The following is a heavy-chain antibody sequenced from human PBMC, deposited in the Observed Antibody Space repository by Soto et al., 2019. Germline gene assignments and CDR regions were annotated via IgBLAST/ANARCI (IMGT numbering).Heavy chain of an antibody. J-gene: IGHJ4*02. CDR3: AKALGDSSSWGGY. D-gene: IGHD6-6*01. CDR1: GFTFSSYG. CDR2: ISYDGSNK. V-gene: IGHV3-30*18. Sequence: QVQLVESGGGVVQPGRSLRLSCAASGFTFSSYGMHWVRQAPGKGLEWVAVISYDGSNKYYVDSVKGRFTISRDNSKNTLYLQMNSLRAEDTAVYYCAKALGDSSSWGGYWGQGTLVTVSS.